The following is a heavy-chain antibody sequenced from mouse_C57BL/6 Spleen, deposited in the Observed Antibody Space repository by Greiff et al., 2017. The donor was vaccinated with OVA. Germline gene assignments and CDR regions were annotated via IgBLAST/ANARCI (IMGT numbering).Heavy chain of an antibody. Sequence: QVQLQQSGPELVKPGASVKISCKASGYAFSSSWMNWVKQRPGKGLEWIGRIYPGDGDTNYNGKFKGKATLTADKSSSTAYMQLSSLTSEDSAVYFCARDLYYYGSRYVGAMDYWGQGNSVSVSS. CDR2: IYPGDGDT. V-gene: IGHV1-82*01. CDR1: GYAFSSSW. J-gene: IGHJ4*01. CDR3: ARDLYYYGSRYVGAMDY. D-gene: IGHD1-1*01.